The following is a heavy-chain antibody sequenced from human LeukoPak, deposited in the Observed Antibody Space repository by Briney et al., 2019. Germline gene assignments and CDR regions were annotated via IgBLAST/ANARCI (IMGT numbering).Heavy chain of an antibody. J-gene: IGHJ4*02. D-gene: IGHD2-2*02. CDR1: GFIASTNY. Sequence: GGSLKLSCAASGFIASTNYMSWVRQAPGKGLEWVAFIRYDGSNKNYADSVKGRFIVSRDNSKNTLYLQMNSLRVDDTAMYYYASMPVVVPADIPPFYWGQGTLVTVSS. CDR2: IRYDGSNK. CDR3: ASMPVVVPADIPPFY. V-gene: IGHV3-30*02.